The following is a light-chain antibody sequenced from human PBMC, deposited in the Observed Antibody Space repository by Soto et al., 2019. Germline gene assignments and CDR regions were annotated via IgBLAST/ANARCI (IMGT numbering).Light chain of an antibody. CDR1: QSIAYW. Sequence: DIQMTQSPSRLSASVGDRVTITCRASQSIAYWLAWYQQKPGKAPNLLIYAASTLETEVPSRFSGSGYGTEFTLTIASLQPDDSATYYCQQYNSFSKTFGRGTKVDIK. J-gene: IGKJ1*01. V-gene: IGKV1-5*01. CDR3: QQYNSFSKT. CDR2: AAS.